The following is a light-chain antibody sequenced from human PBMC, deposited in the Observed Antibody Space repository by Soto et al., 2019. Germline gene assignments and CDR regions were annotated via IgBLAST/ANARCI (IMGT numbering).Light chain of an antibody. J-gene: IGKJ1*01. CDR3: QQYNNWPPWT. V-gene: IGKV3-15*01. CDR2: GAS. Sequence: EIVMTQSPATLSVSPGERATLSCRASQSVSSNLAWYQQKPGQAPRLLIYGASTRATGIPARFSGSGSGTEFTLTLSTLPSEDLAVYYCQQYNNWPPWTFGQGTKVEIK. CDR1: QSVSSN.